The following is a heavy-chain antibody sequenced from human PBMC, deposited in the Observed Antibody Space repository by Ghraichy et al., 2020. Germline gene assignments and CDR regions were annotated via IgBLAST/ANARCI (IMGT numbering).Heavy chain of an antibody. Sequence: SETLSLTCAVYGGSFSGYYWSWIRQPPGKGLEWIGEINHSGSTNYNPSLKSRVTISVDTSKNQFSLKLSSVTAADTAVYYCARGLRITMVRGVIISYWFDPWGQGTLVTVSS. J-gene: IGHJ5*02. V-gene: IGHV4-34*01. CDR1: GGSFSGYY. CDR3: ARGLRITMVRGVIISYWFDP. CDR2: INHSGST. D-gene: IGHD3-10*01.